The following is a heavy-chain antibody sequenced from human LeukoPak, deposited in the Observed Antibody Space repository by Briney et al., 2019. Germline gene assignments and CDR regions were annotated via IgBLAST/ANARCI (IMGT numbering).Heavy chain of an antibody. CDR1: GFTFSSYA. Sequence: GGSLRLSCAASGFTFSSYAMHWVRRAPGKGLEGVAVISYDGSNKYYADSVKGRFTISRDNSKNTLYLQMNSLRAEDTAVYYCARDPYCSSTSCYHYFDYWGQGTLVTVSS. J-gene: IGHJ4*02. CDR2: ISYDGSNK. V-gene: IGHV3-30-3*01. CDR3: ARDPYCSSTSCYHYFDY. D-gene: IGHD2-2*01.